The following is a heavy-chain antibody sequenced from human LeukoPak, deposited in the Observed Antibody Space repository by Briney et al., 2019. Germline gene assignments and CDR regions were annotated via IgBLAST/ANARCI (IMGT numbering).Heavy chain of an antibody. V-gene: IGHV3-53*01. CDR1: GFTVSSNY. Sequence: GGSLRLSCAASGFTVSSNYMSWGRQAPGKGLEWVSVIYSGGSTYYADSVKGRVTISRDDSKNTLYLKMNSLRAEDTAVYYCARERESSGWYPYYFDYWGQGTLVTVSS. D-gene: IGHD6-19*01. J-gene: IGHJ4*02. CDR3: ARERESSGWYPYYFDY. CDR2: IYSGGST.